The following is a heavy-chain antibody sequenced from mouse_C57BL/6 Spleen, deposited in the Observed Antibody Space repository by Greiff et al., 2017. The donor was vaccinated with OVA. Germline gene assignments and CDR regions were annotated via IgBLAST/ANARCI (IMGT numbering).Heavy chain of an antibody. CDR1: GYTFTSYW. V-gene: IGHV1-69*01. D-gene: IGHD4-1*01. CDR2: IDPSDSYT. J-gene: IGHJ4*01. CDR3: ARWGTGTDAMDY. Sequence: QVQLQQPGAELVMPGASVKLSCKASGYTFTSYWMHWVKQRPGQGLEWIGEIDPSDSYTNFNQKFKGKSTLTVDKSSSTAYMQLSSLTSEDSAVYYCARWGTGTDAMDYWGQGTSVTVSS.